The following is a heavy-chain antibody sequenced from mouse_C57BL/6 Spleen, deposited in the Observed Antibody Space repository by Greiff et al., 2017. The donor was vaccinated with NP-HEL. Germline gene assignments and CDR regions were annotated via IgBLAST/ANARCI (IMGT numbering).Heavy chain of an antibody. J-gene: IGHJ1*03. V-gene: IGHV5-9*01. D-gene: IGHD1-1*01. Sequence: EVKLVESGGGLVKPGGSLKLSCAASGFTFSSYTMSWVRQTPEKRLEWVATISGGGGNTYYPDSVKGRFTISRDNAKNTLYLQMSSLWSEDTALYYCARQFTTVVDWYFDVWGTGTTVTVSS. CDR2: ISGGGGNT. CDR1: GFTFSSYT. CDR3: ARQFTTVVDWYFDV.